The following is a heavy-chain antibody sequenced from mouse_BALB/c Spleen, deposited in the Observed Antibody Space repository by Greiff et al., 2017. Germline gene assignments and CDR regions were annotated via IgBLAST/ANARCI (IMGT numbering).Heavy chain of an antibody. Sequence: EVQVVESGGGLVQPGGSRKLSCAASGFTFSSFGMHWVRQAPEKGLEWVAYISSGSSTIYYADTVKGRFTISRDNPKNTLFLQMTSLRSEDTAMYYCARGWLLTDWFAYWGQGTLVTVSA. D-gene: IGHD2-3*01. CDR3: ARGWLLTDWFAY. CDR2: ISSGSSTI. J-gene: IGHJ3*01. CDR1: GFTFSSFG. V-gene: IGHV5-17*02.